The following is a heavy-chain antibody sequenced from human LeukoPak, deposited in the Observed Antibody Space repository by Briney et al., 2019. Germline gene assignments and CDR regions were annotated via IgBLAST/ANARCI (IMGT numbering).Heavy chain of an antibody. V-gene: IGHV1-69*05. J-gene: IGHJ4*02. D-gene: IGHD6-13*01. CDR3: AREAAAALLYFDY. CDR2: IIPIFGTA. Sequence: GASVKVSCKASGYTFTSYAISWVRQAPGQGLEWMGRIIPIFGTANYAQKFQGRVTITTDESTSTAYMELSSLRSEDTAVYYCAREAAAALLYFDYWGQGTLVTVSS. CDR1: GYTFTSYA.